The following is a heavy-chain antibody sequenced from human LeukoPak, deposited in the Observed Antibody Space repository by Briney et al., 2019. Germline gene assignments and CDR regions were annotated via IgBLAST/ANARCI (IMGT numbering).Heavy chain of an antibody. V-gene: IGHV3-23*01. D-gene: IGHD2-8*02. J-gene: IGHJ4*02. Sequence: PGGSLRLSCAASGFSFSSYWMHWVRQAPGRGLEWVSTISGNGRSTYYGDSVKGRYTISRDNSKNTLSLQMNSLRAEDTAVYYCAKEYYVLLVYALGGSFDYWGRGTLVTVSS. CDR3: AKEYYVLLVYALGGSFDY. CDR1: GFSFSSYW. CDR2: ISGNGRST.